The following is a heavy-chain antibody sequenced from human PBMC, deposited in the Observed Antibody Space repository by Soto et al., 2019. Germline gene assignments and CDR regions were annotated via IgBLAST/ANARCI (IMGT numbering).Heavy chain of an antibody. J-gene: IGHJ4*02. V-gene: IGHV4-31*03. CDR2: IYYSGST. CDR3: ARDRFGSGYVY. D-gene: IGHD5-12*01. Sequence: SETLSLTCTVSGGSISSGGYYWSWIRQHPGKGLEWIGYIYYSGSTYYNPSLKSRVTISVDTSKNQFSLKLSSVTAADTAVYYCARDRFGSGYVYWGQGTLVTVSS. CDR1: GGSISSGGYY.